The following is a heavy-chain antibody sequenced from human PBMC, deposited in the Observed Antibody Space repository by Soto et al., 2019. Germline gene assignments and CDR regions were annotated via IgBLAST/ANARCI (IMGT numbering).Heavy chain of an antibody. CDR2: ISDSGSTI. Sequence: GGSLRLSCAASGFTFSDYYMSWIRQAPGKGLEWVSYISDSGSTIYYADSVRGRFTISRDNAKNSLYLQMNSLRAEDTAVYYCARDPPTVTTSSFDYWGQGTLVTVSS. CDR3: ARDPPTVTTSSFDY. CDR1: GFTFSDYY. J-gene: IGHJ4*02. V-gene: IGHV3-11*01. D-gene: IGHD4-17*01.